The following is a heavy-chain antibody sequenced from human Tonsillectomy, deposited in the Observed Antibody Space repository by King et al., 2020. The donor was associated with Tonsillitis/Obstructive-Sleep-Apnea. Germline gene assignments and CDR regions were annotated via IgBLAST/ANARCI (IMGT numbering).Heavy chain of an antibody. V-gene: IGHV3-64D*06. CDR3: VKSLSQGLAPHDC. CDR1: GVTFSSYS. J-gene: IGHJ4*02. D-gene: IGHD3-3*02. CDR2: INNVVGYT. Sequence: QLVQSGGGLVQPGGSLRLSCSSSGVTFSSYSMHWVRQAPWRGLEYVSGINNVVGYTPYAYSVKGRFSIYRDNSKNTLYLQMNSLRVEDTALYYCVKSLSQGLAPHDCWGRGILVTVSP.